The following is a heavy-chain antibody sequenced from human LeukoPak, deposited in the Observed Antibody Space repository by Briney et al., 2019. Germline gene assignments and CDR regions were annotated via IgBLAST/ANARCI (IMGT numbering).Heavy chain of an antibody. J-gene: IGHJ3*02. V-gene: IGHV3-48*01. CDR3: ARELRWYDILTGYGHGAFDI. CDR1: GFTFSSYS. Sequence: PGGSLRLSCAASGFTFSSYSMNWVRQAPGKGLEWVSYISSSSSTIYYADSVKGRFTISRDNAKNSLYLQMNSLRAEDTAVYYCARELRWYDILTGYGHGAFDIWGQGTMVTVSS. CDR2: ISSSSSTI. D-gene: IGHD3-9*01.